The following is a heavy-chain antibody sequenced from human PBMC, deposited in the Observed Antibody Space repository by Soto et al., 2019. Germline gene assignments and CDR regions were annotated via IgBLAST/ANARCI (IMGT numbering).Heavy chain of an antibody. CDR2: IWQVGTTE. D-gene: IGHD3-16*01. V-gene: IGHV3-33*01. CDR3: ARDEVWGTPRFYFRF. CDR1: GFTFSSYG. Sequence: QVQLRESGGGVGQPGRSLRISCEASGFTFSSYGMHWVRQAPGKGLEWVAVIWQVGTTEEYAESVKGRFKISRDDSKKMVFLELNNLQAEDTAVYYCARDEVWGTPRFYFRFWGQGIRVIVSS. J-gene: IGHJ4*02.